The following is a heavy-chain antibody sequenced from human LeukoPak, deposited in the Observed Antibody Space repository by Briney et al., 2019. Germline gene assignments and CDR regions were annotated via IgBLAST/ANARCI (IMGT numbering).Heavy chain of an antibody. V-gene: IGHV3-43*02. D-gene: IGHD5-18*01. J-gene: IGHJ4*02. Sequence: GGSLRLSCVASGLNFDDSAMHWVRQAPGKGLEWVSLISADGGSTFSADSVKGRFSISRDNSKNSLYLQMNSLRSEDTAVYYCARDLLGYSYDAYYFDFWGQGTLVTVSS. CDR1: GLNFDDSA. CDR3: ARDLLGYSYDAYYFDF. CDR2: ISADGGST.